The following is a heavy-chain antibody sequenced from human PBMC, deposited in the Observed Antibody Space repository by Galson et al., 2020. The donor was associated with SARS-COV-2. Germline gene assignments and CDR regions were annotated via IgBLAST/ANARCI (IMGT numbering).Heavy chain of an antibody. D-gene: IGHD3-9*01. V-gene: IGHV1-8*01. CDR1: GYTFTSYD. CDR2: MNPNSGNT. J-gene: IGHJ5*02. CDR3: ARSLIILTGYQPMGGWLDP. Sequence: ASVKVSCKASGYTFTSYDINWVRQATGQGLEWMGWMNPNSGNTGYAQKFQGRVTMTRNTSISTAYMELSSLRSEDTAVYYCARSLIILTGYQPMGGWLDPWGQGTLVTVSS.